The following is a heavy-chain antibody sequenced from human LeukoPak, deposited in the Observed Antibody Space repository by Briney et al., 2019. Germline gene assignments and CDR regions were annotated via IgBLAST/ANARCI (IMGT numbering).Heavy chain of an antibody. CDR1: GGSISSYY. CDR2: IYYSGST. J-gene: IGHJ6*02. Sequence: SETLSLTRTVSGGSISSYYWSWIRQPPGKGLEWIGYIYYSGSTNYNPSLKSRVTISVDTSKNQFSLKLSSVTAADTAVYYCARESRGYYYYGMDVWGQGTTVTVSS. V-gene: IGHV4-59*01. CDR3: ARESRGYYYYGMDV. D-gene: IGHD2-2*01.